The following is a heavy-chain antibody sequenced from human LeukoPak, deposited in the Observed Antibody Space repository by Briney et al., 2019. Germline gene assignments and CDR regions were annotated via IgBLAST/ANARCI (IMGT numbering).Heavy chain of an antibody. V-gene: IGHV3-30-3*01. CDR3: ARDVGGSGSFGY. Sequence: GGSLRLSCAVSGFTFSSYAMHWVRQAPGKGLEWVAVISYDGSNKYYADSVKGRFTISRDNSKNTLYLQMNSLRAEDTAVYYCARDVGGSGSFGYWGQGTLVTVSS. D-gene: IGHD3-10*01. CDR1: GFTFSSYA. CDR2: ISYDGSNK. J-gene: IGHJ4*02.